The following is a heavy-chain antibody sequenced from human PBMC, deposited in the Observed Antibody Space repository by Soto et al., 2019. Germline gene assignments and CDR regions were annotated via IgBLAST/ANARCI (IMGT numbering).Heavy chain of an antibody. CDR2: IYYSGST. J-gene: IGHJ5*02. CDR1: GGSISSSSYY. D-gene: IGHD3-9*01. V-gene: IGHV4-39*01. CDR3: ARQKGYYDILTGYCYGGNWFDP. Sequence: SETLSLTCTVSGGSISSSSYYWGWIRQPPGKGLEWIGSIYYSGSTYYNPSLKSRVTISVDTSKNQFSLKLSSVTAADTAVYYCARQKGYYDILTGYCYGGNWFDPWGQGTLVTVSA.